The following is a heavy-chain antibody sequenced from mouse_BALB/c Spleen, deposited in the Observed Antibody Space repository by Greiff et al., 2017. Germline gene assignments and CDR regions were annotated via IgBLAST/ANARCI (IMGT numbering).Heavy chain of an antibody. CDR3: ARQRRMDY. CDR1: GFTFSSFG. V-gene: IGHV5-17*02. Sequence: DVKLQESGGGLVQPGGSRKLSCAASGFTFSSFGMHWVRQAPEKGLEWVAYISSGSSTIYYADTVKGRFTISRDNPKNTLFLQMTSLRSEDTAMYYCARQRRMDYWGQGTSVTVSS. J-gene: IGHJ4*01. CDR2: ISSGSSTI.